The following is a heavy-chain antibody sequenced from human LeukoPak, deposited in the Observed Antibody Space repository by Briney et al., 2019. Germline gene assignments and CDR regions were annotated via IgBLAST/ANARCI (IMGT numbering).Heavy chain of an antibody. V-gene: IGHV3-23*01. Sequence: GGSLRLSCAASGFTFSSYAMSWVRQAPGKGLEWVSGISDSGGSTHYADSVKGRFTISRDDSKYMLYLQMNSLRAEDTAVYYCAKAGWYGGDFDYWGQGTLVTVSS. CDR3: AKAGWYGGDFDY. D-gene: IGHD6-19*01. CDR1: GFTFSSYA. J-gene: IGHJ4*02. CDR2: ISDSGGST.